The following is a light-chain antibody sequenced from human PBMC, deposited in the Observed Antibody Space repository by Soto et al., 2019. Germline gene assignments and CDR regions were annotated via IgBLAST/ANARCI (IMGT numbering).Light chain of an antibody. Sequence: QSVLTQPASVSGSPVQSITISCTGTSSDVGGYNYVSWYRQHPGKAPKLMIYEVSNRPSGVSNRFSGSKSDNTASLTISGLQAEDEADYYCSSYTTSLTLVFGTGTKLTVL. CDR3: SSYTTSLTLV. J-gene: IGLJ1*01. CDR1: SSDVGGYNY. V-gene: IGLV2-14*01. CDR2: EVS.